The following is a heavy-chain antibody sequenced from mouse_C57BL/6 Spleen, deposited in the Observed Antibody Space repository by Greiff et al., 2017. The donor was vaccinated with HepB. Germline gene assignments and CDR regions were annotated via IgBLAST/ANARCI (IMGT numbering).Heavy chain of an antibody. V-gene: IGHV2-2*01. CDR3: ARNPLDYGNYEDYAMDY. J-gene: IGHJ4*01. CDR2: IWSGGST. D-gene: IGHD2-1*01. CDR1: GFSLTSYG. Sequence: VKLMESGPGLVQPSQSLSITCTVSGFSLTSYGVHWVRQSPGKGLEWLGVIWSGGSTDYNAAFISRLSIRKDNSKSQVFFKMNSLQADDTAIYYCARNPLDYGNYEDYAMDYWGQGTSVTVSS.